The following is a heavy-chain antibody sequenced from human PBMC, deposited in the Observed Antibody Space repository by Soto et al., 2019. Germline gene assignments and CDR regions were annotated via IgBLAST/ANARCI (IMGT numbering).Heavy chain of an antibody. CDR3: ARVYYYDSSGPISLAHYYYGMDV. V-gene: IGHV1-3*01. CDR2: INAGNGNT. Sequence: ASVKVSCKASGYTFTSYAMHWVRQAPGQRLEWMGWINAGNGNTKYSQKFQGRVTITRDTSASTAYMELSSLRSEDTAVYYCARVYYYDSSGPISLAHYYYGMDVWGQGTTVTVSS. CDR1: GYTFTSYA. D-gene: IGHD3-22*01. J-gene: IGHJ6*02.